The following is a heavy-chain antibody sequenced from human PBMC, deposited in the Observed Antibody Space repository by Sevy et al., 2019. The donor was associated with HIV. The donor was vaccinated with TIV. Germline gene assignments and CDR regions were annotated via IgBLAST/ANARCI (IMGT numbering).Heavy chain of an antibody. CDR1: GFTFSSYS. CDR3: ARGKRGGSGSYSLYYYYYGMDV. D-gene: IGHD3-10*01. Sequence: GGSLRLSCAASGFTFSSYSMNWVRQAPGKGLEWVSSISSSSSYIYYADSVKGRFTISRDNAKNSLYLQMNSLRAEDTAVYYCARGKRGGSGSYSLYYYYYGMDVWGQGTTVTVSS. J-gene: IGHJ6*02. CDR2: ISSSSSYI. V-gene: IGHV3-21*01.